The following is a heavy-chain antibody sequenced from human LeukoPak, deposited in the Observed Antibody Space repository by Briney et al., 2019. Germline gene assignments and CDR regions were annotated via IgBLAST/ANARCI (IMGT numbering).Heavy chain of an antibody. D-gene: IGHD6-13*01. CDR3: ARFIAAPYYFDY. J-gene: IGHJ4*02. CDR2: ISSSRSYI. Sequence: GGSLRLSCAASGFTVSSNYMTWVRQAPGKGLEWVSFISSSRSYIYYADSVKGRFTISRDNAKNSLYLQMNGLRAEDTAVYYCARFIAAPYYFDYWGRGTLVTVSS. V-gene: IGHV3-21*01. CDR1: GFTVSSNY.